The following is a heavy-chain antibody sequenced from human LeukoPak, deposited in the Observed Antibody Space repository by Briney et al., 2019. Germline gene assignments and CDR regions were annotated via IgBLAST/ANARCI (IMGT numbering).Heavy chain of an antibody. CDR3: AKELEGYIYGPVDY. Sequence: GGSLRLSCAASGFTFSSYGMHWVRQAPGKGLEWVAVISYDGSNKYYADSVKGRFTISRDNSKNTLYLQMNSVRAEDTAVYYCAKELEGYIYGPVDYWGQGTLVAVSS. CDR1: GFTFSSYG. J-gene: IGHJ4*02. V-gene: IGHV3-30*18. CDR2: ISYDGSNK. D-gene: IGHD5-18*01.